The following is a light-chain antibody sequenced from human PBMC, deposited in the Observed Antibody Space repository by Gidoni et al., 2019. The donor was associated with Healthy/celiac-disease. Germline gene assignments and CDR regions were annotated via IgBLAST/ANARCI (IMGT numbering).Light chain of an antibody. CDR3: QRRSRGLLT. V-gene: IGKV3-11*01. CDR1: QSVSSH. Sequence: EIVLTQSPATLSLSPGERATLSCRASQSVSSHLAWYQQKPGQAPRLLIYDASNRATGIPARFSGSGSGTDFTLTISSLEPEDFAVYYCQRRSRGLLTFGGGTKVEIK. CDR2: DAS. J-gene: IGKJ4*01.